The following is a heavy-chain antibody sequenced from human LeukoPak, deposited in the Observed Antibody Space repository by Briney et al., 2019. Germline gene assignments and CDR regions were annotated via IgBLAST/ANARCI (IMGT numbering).Heavy chain of an antibody. CDR3: ARDPYCGGDCYSYYFDY. CDR2: INHSGST. V-gene: IGHV4-34*01. Sequence: SETLSLTCAVYGGSFSGYYWSWIRQPPGKGLEWIGEINHSGSTNYNPSFKSRVTISVDTSKNQFSLKLSSVTAADTAVYYCARDPYCGGDCYSYYFDYWGQGTLVTVSS. J-gene: IGHJ4*02. D-gene: IGHD2-21*02. CDR1: GGSFSGYY.